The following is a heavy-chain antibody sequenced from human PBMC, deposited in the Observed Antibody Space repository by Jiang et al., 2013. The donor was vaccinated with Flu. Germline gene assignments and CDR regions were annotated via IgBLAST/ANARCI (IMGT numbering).Heavy chain of an antibody. D-gene: IGHD6-13*01. J-gene: IGHJ1*01. CDR2: INPXGGST. CDR3: ARVRIAAAGRGDFQH. Sequence: PGQGLEWMGIINPXGGSTSYAQKFQGRVTMTRDTSTSTVYMELSSLRSEDTAVYYCARVRIAAAGRGDFQHWGQGTLVTVSS. V-gene: IGHV1-46*01.